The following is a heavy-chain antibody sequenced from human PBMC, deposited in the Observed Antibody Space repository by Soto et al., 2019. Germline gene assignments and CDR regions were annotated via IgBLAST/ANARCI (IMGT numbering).Heavy chain of an antibody. CDR2: IYWDDDK. Sequence: QITLKESGPTLVKPTQTLTLTRTFSGFSLTTRGVGVGWIRQPPGKALECLALIYWDDDKRYSPSLPSRLSITKDTSKNQVVLTTTNVDPVDTATYYCAHIPNYYQYDWFDPWGQGTLVSVSS. CDR1: GFSLTTRGVG. J-gene: IGHJ5*02. V-gene: IGHV2-5*02. D-gene: IGHD3-16*01. CDR3: AHIPNYYQYDWFDP.